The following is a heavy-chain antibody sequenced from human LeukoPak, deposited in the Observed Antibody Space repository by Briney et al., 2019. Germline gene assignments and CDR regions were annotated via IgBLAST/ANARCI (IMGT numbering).Heavy chain of an antibody. CDR1: GFDFSTYS. CDR2: ISSSSSNI. Sequence: GSLRLSCAASGFDFSTYSIDWVRQAPGKGLEWVSYISSSSSNIYHADSVKGRFTISRGNAKNSLHLQMNSLRAEDTAVYYCARVGRSGWTVDYWGQGTLVTVSS. CDR3: ARVGRSGWTVDY. D-gene: IGHD6-19*01. J-gene: IGHJ4*02. V-gene: IGHV3-48*04.